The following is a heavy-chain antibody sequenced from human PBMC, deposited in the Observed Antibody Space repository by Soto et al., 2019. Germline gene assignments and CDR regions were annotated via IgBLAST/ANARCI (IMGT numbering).Heavy chain of an antibody. J-gene: IGHJ6*02. D-gene: IGHD2-2*01. CDR1: GYTFTSYG. V-gene: IGHV1-18*01. CDR2: INAYNGNT. Sequence: QVQLVQSGAEVKKPGASVKVSCKASGYTFTSYGISWVRQAPGQGLEWMGWINAYNGNTNYAQKLQGRVTMTTDTSTSTXXMXLXXLRSDDTAVYYCARDRRHDCGSSTSCNYYYYGMDVWGQGTTVTVSS. CDR3: ARDRRHDCGSSTSCNYYYYGMDV.